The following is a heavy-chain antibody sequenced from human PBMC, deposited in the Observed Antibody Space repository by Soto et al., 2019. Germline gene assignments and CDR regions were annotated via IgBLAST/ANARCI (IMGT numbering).Heavy chain of an antibody. V-gene: IGHV6-1*01. Sequence: SQTLSLTCAISGDSVSSNSAAWNWIRQSPSRGLEWLGRTYYRSKWYNDYAVSVKSRITINPDTSKNQFSLQLNSVTPEDTAVYYCARDRSDSSGWYGPFYYYGMDVWGQGTTVTVS. CDR1: GDSVSSNSAA. CDR2: TYYRSKWYN. CDR3: ARDRSDSSGWYGPFYYYGMDV. J-gene: IGHJ6*02. D-gene: IGHD6-19*01.